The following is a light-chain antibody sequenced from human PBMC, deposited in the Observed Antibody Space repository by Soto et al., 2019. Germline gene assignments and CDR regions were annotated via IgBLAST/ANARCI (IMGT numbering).Light chain of an antibody. Sequence: DIQMTQSPSTLSASVGDRVTITCRASQSISSWLAWYQQKPGKAPKLLIYTASSLESGVPSRFSGSGSGTEFTLTISNLQPDDFATYYCQQYNSYTYTFGQGTKLEIK. CDR3: QQYNSYTYT. CDR1: QSISSW. CDR2: TAS. J-gene: IGKJ2*01. V-gene: IGKV1-5*03.